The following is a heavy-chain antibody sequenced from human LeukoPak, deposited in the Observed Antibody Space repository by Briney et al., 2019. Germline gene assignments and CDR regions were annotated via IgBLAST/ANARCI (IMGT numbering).Heavy chain of an antibody. Sequence: ASVKVSCKASGYTLTGYYMHWVRQAPGQGLEWMGWINPNSGGTNYAQKFQGRVTMTRDTSISTAYMELSRLRSDDTAVYYCAREDTAMVMVWFDPWGQGTLVTVSS. D-gene: IGHD5-18*01. CDR3: AREDTAMVMVWFDP. V-gene: IGHV1-2*02. CDR1: GYTLTGYY. CDR2: INPNSGGT. J-gene: IGHJ5*02.